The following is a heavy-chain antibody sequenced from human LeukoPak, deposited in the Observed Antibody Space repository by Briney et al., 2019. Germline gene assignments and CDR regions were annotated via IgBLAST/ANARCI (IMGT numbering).Heavy chain of an antibody. D-gene: IGHD6-19*01. CDR1: GFTFSSYG. CDR2: IWYDGSNK. J-gene: IGHJ4*02. Sequence: GMSLRLSCAASGFTFSSYGMHWVRQAPGKGLEWVAVIWYDGSNKYYADSVKGRFTISRDNAKNTLYLQMNSLRAEDTAVYYCAYSSSGWYVYWGQGTLVTVSS. CDR3: AYSSSGWYVY. V-gene: IGHV3-33*03.